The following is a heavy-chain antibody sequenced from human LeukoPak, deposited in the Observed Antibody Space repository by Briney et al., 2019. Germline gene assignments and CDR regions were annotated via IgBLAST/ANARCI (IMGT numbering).Heavy chain of an antibody. CDR2: IYISGST. J-gene: IGHJ6*03. CDR1: GGSISSGSNY. CDR3: ARTVESGYNYGYYYYYYMDV. D-gene: IGHD5-18*01. Sequence: SDTLTLTCTASGGSISSGSNYWSWIGQPHGQELVWIVHIYISGSTNNNPSLKSRVTISVDTSKNQFSLKLSSVTAADTAVYYCARTVESGYNYGYYYYYYMDVWGKGTTVTISS. V-gene: IGHV4-61*09.